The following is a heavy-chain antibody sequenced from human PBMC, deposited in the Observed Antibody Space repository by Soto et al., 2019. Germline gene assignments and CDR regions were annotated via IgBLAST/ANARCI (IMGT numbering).Heavy chain of an antibody. CDR2: IYWDDDK. CDR3: AHRLSSGYDDY. CDR1: GFSLSTTGVG. V-gene: IGHV2-5*02. J-gene: IGHJ4*02. D-gene: IGHD5-12*01. Sequence: QITLKESGPTLVKPTQTLTLTCTFSGFSLSTTGVGVGWIRQPPGKALEWLALIYWDDDKRYSPSLKRRLTITKDTSKDEVVVTMTSMNPVDTGTYYCAHRLSSGYDDYWCEGILVTVSS.